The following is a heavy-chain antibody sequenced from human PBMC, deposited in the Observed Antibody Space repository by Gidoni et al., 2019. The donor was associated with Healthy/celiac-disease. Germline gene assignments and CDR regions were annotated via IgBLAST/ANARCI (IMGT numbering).Heavy chain of an antibody. CDR2: SYYSGST. V-gene: IGHV4-31*03. D-gene: IGHD2-2*01. Sequence: QVQLQESGPGLVKPSQTLSLTCTVSGGSISSGGYYWSWIRQHPGKGLEWIGYSYYSGSTYYNPSLKSRVTTSVDTSKNQFSLKLSSVTAADTAVYYCARIPIVVVPVYYMDVWGKGTTVTVSS. CDR3: ARIPIVVVPVYYMDV. J-gene: IGHJ6*03. CDR1: GGSISSGGYY.